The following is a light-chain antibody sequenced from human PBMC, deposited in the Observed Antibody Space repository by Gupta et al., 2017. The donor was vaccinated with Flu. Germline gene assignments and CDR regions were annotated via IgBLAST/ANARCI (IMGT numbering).Light chain of an antibody. CDR2: SAS. Sequence: VLTQPPDTLSLLPGERATLSCRTSHSISSTYLGWYQQKPGQAPRLLIHSASTRATGVPERFSASGSGTDFTLTISRLEPEDSAVYYCQQYGTAPFTFGPGTRVDIK. J-gene: IGKJ3*01. CDR3: QQYGTAPFT. V-gene: IGKV3-20*01. CDR1: HSISSTY.